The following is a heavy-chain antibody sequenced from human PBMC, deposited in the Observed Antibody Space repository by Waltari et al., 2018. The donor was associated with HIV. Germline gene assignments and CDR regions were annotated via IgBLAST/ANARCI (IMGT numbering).Heavy chain of an antibody. Sequence: QVQLVQSGAEVKKPGASVKVSCKASGYTFTSYAIHWVRQATGQGLEWMGWMNPNSGNTDYAQKFQGRVTMTRNTSISTAYMELIGLRSEDTAVYYCARRYDSGTNIAGYWGQGTLVTVSS. CDR1: GYTFTSYA. CDR3: ARRYDSGTNIAGY. V-gene: IGHV1-8*01. D-gene: IGHD3-10*01. J-gene: IGHJ4*02. CDR2: MNPNSGNT.